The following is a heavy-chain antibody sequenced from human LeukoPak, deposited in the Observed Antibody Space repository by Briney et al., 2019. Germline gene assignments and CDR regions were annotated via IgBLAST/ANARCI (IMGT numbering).Heavy chain of an antibody. CDR1: GGSFSVYY. CDR2: IHHGGSP. J-gene: IGHJ4*02. V-gene: IGHV4-34*01. CDR3: TRNGDYNLDY. Sequence: SETLSLTGAVYGGSFSVYYWSWIRQPPGKGLEWIGEIHHGGSPSYNPSLKSRVTISLDTSKNQLSLKLSSVTATDTAVYYCTRNGDYNLDYWGQGALVTVSS. D-gene: IGHD4-17*01.